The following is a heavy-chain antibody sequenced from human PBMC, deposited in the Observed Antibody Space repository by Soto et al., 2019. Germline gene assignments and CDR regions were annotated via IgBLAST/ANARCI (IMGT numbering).Heavy chain of an antibody. CDR3: AGATTYCSSTSCYDGGGLGYYYYYYMDV. D-gene: IGHD2-2*01. CDR2: ISAYNGNT. CDR1: GYTFTSYG. V-gene: IGHV1-18*01. Sequence: ASVKVSCKASGYTFTSYGISWVRQAPGQGLEWMGWISAYNGNTNYAQKLQGRVTMTTDTSTSTAYMELRSLRSDDTAVYYCAGATTYCSSTSCYDGGGLGYYYYYYMDVWGKGTTVTVSS. J-gene: IGHJ6*03.